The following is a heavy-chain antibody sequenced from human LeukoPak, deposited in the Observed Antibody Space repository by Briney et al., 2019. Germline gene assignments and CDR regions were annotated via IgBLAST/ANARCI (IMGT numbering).Heavy chain of an antibody. J-gene: IGHJ4*02. CDR3: ARRRDGYKHGLFDY. Sequence: PSETLSPTCAVYGGSFSGYYWSWIRQPPGKGLEWIGEINHSGSTNYNPSLKSRVTISVDTSKNQFSLKLSSETAADTAVYYCARRRDGYKHGLFDYWGQGTLVTVSS. D-gene: IGHD5-24*01. CDR2: INHSGST. CDR1: GGSFSGYY. V-gene: IGHV4-34*01.